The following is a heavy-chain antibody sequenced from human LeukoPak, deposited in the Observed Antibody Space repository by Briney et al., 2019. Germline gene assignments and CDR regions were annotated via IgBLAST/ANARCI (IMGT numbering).Heavy chain of an antibody. D-gene: IGHD3-16*01. CDR3: AIGTDYVYAFDI. V-gene: IGHV3-30*03. CDR1: GFTFSSYG. CDR2: ISYDGSNK. Sequence: GGSLRLSCAASGFTFSSYGMHWVRQAPGKGLEWVAVISYDGSNKYYADSVKGRFTISRDNSKNTLYLQMNSLRAEDTAVYYCAIGTDYVYAFDIWGQGTMVTVS. J-gene: IGHJ3*02.